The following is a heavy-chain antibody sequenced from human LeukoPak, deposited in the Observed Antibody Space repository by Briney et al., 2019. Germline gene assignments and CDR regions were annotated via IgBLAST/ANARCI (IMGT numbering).Heavy chain of an antibody. Sequence: SETLSLTCTVSGGSISSSSYYWGWIRQPPGKGLEWIGSIYYSGSTYYNPSLKSRVTISVDTSKNQFSLKLSSVTAADTAVYYCARASRITMVRGVIIVGNWFDPWGQGTLVTVSS. CDR3: ARASRITMVRGVIIVGNWFDP. V-gene: IGHV4-39*07. J-gene: IGHJ5*02. CDR2: IYYSGST. D-gene: IGHD3-10*01. CDR1: GGSISSSSYY.